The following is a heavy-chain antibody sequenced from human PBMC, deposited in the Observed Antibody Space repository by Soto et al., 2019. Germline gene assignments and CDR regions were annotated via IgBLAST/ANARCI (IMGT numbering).Heavy chain of an antibody. CDR2: ISSSAVYI. CDR3: VRDGLDYYDTERLYFDN. V-gene: IGHV3-21*01. D-gene: IGHD3-22*01. Sequence: GWSLRLSCAASGFNFITYSLSWVRQAPGKGLEWVASISSSAVYIDYADSVKGRFTISRDNANNSLYLQMDSLRAEDTATYYCVRDGLDYYDTERLYFDNWGQGTMVTVYS. CDR1: GFNFITYS. J-gene: IGHJ4*02.